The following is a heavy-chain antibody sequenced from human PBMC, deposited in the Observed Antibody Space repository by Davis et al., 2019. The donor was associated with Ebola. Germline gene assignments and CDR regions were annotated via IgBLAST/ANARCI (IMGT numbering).Heavy chain of an antibody. CDR1: GFTFSSYS. J-gene: IGHJ3*01. D-gene: IGHD2-21*02. CDR3: AKDTANIWFDV. CDR2: HGTSGDT. V-gene: IGHV3-23*01. Sequence: GESLKISCAASGFTFSSYSMSWVRRAPGKGLEWVSTHGTSGDTYYADSVKGRFTISRDNSKNTLHLQMNSLRVEDTAIYFCAKDTANIWFDVWGQGTMVAVSS.